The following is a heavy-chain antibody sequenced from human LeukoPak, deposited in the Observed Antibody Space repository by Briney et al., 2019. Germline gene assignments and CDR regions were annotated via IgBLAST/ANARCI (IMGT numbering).Heavy chain of an antibody. Sequence: SGTLSLTCAVSGASIISNNWWSWVRQSSGKGLEWIGEIWHSGTTNYNPSLKSRVTISVDNSKNQFSLKLNSVTAADTAVYYCMGADYGGHWGQGTLVTVSS. V-gene: IGHV4-4*02. CDR3: MGADYGGH. CDR1: GASIISNNW. CDR2: IWHSGTT. D-gene: IGHD4-17*01. J-gene: IGHJ4*02.